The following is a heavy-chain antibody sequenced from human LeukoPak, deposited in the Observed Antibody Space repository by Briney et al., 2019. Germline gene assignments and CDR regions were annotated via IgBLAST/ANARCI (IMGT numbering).Heavy chain of an antibody. CDR3: TTGGYRHGDDY. D-gene: IGHD5-12*01. CDR1: GFTFNNAW. Sequence: AGGSLRLSCAASGFTFNNAWMNWVRQAPGKGLGWVGRFKSKTDGGTIDYAAPVKGRFTISRDDSKNTLYLQMNSLKTEDTAVYYCTTGGYRHGDDYWGQGTLVTVSS. CDR2: FKSKTDGGTI. V-gene: IGHV3-15*07. J-gene: IGHJ4*02.